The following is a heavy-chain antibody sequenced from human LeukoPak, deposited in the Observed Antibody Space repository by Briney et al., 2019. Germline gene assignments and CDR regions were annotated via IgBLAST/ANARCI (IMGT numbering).Heavy chain of an antibody. CDR3: ARSKGDCGGDCTYYVDY. CDR2: INIVGSST. Sequence: GGSLRLSCAASGFTFSSYWMHWLRQAPGKGLCWFSGINIVGSSTSYADSVKGRFTISRDNAKNTLYLQMNSLRAEDTAVYYCARSKGDCGGDCTYYVDYWGQGTLVTVSS. CDR1: GFTFSSYW. J-gene: IGHJ4*02. V-gene: IGHV3-74*01. D-gene: IGHD2-21*02.